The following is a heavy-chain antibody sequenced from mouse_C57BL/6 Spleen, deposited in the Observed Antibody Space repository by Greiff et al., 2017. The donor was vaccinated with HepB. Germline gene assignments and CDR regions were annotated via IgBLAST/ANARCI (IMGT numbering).Heavy chain of an antibody. D-gene: IGHD1-1*01. Sequence: VQLQQPGTKLVKPGASVKLSCKASGYTFTSYWMHWVKQRPGQGLEWIGNINPSNGGTNYNEKFKSKATLTVDKSSSTAYMQLSSLTSEDSAVYYCARSTVVYWYFDVWGTGTTVTVSS. J-gene: IGHJ1*03. CDR2: INPSNGGT. CDR1: GYTFTSYW. V-gene: IGHV1-53*01. CDR3: ARSTVVYWYFDV.